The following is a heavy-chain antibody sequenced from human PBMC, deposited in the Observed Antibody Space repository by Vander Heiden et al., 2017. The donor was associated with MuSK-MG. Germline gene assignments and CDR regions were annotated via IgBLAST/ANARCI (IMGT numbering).Heavy chain of an antibody. CDR2: ISWNSGSI. J-gene: IGHJ4*02. Sequence: EVQLVESGGGLLQPGRSLRLSCAAPGSTFDDYAMHWVRQDPGKGLEWVSGISWNSGSIGYADSVKGRFTISRDNAKNSLYLQMNSLRAEDTAFYYCAKEDSSGWYFYDYWGQGTLVTVSS. D-gene: IGHD6-19*01. CDR3: AKEDSSGWYFYDY. CDR1: GSTFDDYA. V-gene: IGHV3-9*01.